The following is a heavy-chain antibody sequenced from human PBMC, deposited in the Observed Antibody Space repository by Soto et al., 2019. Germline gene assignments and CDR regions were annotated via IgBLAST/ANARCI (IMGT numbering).Heavy chain of an antibody. CDR2: IYYSGST. CDR1: SASISSSSYT. CDR3: ACIFSGGYGYGFYYYGMDV. Sequence: SQTLSHTCTVSSASISSSSYTRGWIRQPPGKGLEWIGSIYYSGSTYYNPSLNSRVTVSVDTSKNQFSLKVTSVTAADTAVYYCACIFSGGYGYGFYYYGMDVWGQGTTVTVSS. D-gene: IGHD5-18*01. J-gene: IGHJ6*02. V-gene: IGHV4-39*01.